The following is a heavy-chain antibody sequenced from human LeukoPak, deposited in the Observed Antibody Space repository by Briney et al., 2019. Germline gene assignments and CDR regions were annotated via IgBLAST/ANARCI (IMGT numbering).Heavy chain of an antibody. CDR3: AKDKCSGGSCYFMDV. D-gene: IGHD2-15*01. CDR1: GFTFSTFW. CDR2: IKEDGSEK. Sequence: GGSLRLSCAASGFTFSTFWMSWVRQAPGKGLEWVANIKEDGSEKYYVDSMKGRFTVSRDNAKNSLYLQMNSLRTEDTALYYCAKDKCSGGSCYFMDVWGQGTTVTVSS. V-gene: IGHV3-7*03. J-gene: IGHJ6*03.